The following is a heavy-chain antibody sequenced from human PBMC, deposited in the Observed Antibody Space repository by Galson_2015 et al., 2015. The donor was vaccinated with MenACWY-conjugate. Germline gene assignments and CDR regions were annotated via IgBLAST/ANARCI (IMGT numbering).Heavy chain of an antibody. J-gene: IGHJ6*02. CDR2: IDPHNSNT. D-gene: IGHD1-26*01. CDR3: ARHPPGGRGMDV. CDR1: GYSFTHYW. Sequence: QSGAEVKKPGESLTISCTGSGYSFTHYWIGWVRQMPGRGLEWMGLIDPHNSNTRYSPSFQGQVTISADESISTAFLQWSSLKASDTAMYYCARHPPGGRGMDVWGRGTTVTVSS. V-gene: IGHV5-51*01.